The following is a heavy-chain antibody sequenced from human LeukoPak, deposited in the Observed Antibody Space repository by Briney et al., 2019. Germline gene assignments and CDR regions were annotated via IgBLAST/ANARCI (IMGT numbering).Heavy chain of an antibody. V-gene: IGHV3-30*03. J-gene: IGHJ4*02. CDR2: ISYDGSNK. CDR3: ARGGFFWSGYHFDY. D-gene: IGHD3-3*01. CDR1: GFTFSSYV. Sequence: TGGSLRLSCAASGFTFSSYVMHWARQAPGKGLEWLAVISYDGSNKNYADSVKGRLTTSRDNSKNTLYLQMNSLRAEDTAVYYCARGGFFWSGYHFDYWGQGTLVTVSS.